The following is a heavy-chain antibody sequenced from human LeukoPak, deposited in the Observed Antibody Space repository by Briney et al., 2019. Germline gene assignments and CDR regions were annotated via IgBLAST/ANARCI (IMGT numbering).Heavy chain of an antibody. CDR2: IGGSGDKT. D-gene: IGHD6-19*01. CDR1: GFTFNRNA. V-gene: IGHV3-23*01. Sequence: GGSPRLSRAASGFTFNRNAISWVRQAPGKGLEWVSTIGGSGDKTFYADSVKGRFTISRDNSKNMLHLQMSSLTGEDTALYYCVRRGDASSGWGDHDYWGQGALVTVSS. CDR3: VRRGDASSGWGDHDY. J-gene: IGHJ4*02.